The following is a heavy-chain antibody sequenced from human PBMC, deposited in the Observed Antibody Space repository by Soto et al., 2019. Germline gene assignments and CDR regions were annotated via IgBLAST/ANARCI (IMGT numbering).Heavy chain of an antibody. J-gene: IGHJ4*02. CDR2: ISYDGSNK. CDR3: ARGLLRGGSYYTEYFDY. V-gene: IGHV3-30*14. CDR1: GFTFSSYA. Sequence: QVQLVESGGGVVQPGRSLRLSCAASGFTFSSYAMHWVRQTPGKGLEWVALISYDGSNKYYADSVKGRFTISRDSSKNTLYLQMNRLRAEDTAVYYCARGLLRGGSYYTEYFDYWGQGTLVTVSS. D-gene: IGHD1-26*01.